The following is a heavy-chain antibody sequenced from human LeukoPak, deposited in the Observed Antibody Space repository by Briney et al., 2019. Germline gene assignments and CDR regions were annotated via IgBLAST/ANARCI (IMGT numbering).Heavy chain of an antibody. V-gene: IGHV3-30*02. CDR3: AKDSESSYSYVDY. CDR1: GFTFSSYG. J-gene: IGHJ4*02. CDR2: IPYDGANK. D-gene: IGHD5-18*01. Sequence: GGSLRLSCAASGFTFSSYGCHWVRQAPGKGLEWVTSIPYDGANKNYVDSVKGRFTISRDNFKNTLYLLMNSLRVEDTAVYYCAKDSESSYSYVDYWGQGTLVTVSS.